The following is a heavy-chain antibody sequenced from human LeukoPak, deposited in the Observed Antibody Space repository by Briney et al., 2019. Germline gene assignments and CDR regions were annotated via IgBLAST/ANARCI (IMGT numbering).Heavy chain of an antibody. CDR2: INPNSGGT. J-gene: IGHJ5*01. D-gene: IGHD5-18*01. Sequence: ASVKVSCKASRYTFTGYYMHWVRQAPGQGLEWMGWINPNSGGTNYAQKFQGRVTMTRDTSISTAYMELSRLRSDDTAVYYCAIYVDTAMVIDSWGQGTLVTVSS. V-gene: IGHV1-2*02. CDR1: RYTFTGYY. CDR3: AIYVDTAMVIDS.